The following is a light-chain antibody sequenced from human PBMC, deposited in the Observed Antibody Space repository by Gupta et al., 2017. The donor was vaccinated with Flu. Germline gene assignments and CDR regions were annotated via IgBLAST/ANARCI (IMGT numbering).Light chain of an antibody. V-gene: IGLV7-43*01. J-gene: IGLJ3*02. Sequence: GGTVTLTCASSAGAVISDYYPNWFQQRPGHAPRALIYKTSNKHSWTPARFSGSLLGGKAALTLSDVQPEDEEDYFCLIMYGGAWVFGGGTKLTVL. CDR3: LIMYGGAWV. CDR2: KTS. CDR1: AGAVISDYY.